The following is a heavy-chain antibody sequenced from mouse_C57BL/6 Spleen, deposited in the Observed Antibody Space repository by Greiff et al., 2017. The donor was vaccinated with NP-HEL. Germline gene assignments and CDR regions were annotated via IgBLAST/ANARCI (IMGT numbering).Heavy chain of an antibody. D-gene: IGHD1-1*01. J-gene: IGHJ4*01. V-gene: IGHV1-75*01. CDR3: TTVVAEAMDY. CDR1: GYTFTDYY. Sequence: QVHVKQSGPELVKPGASVKISCKASGYTFTDYYINWVKQRPGQGLEWIGWIFPGSGSTYYNEKFKGKATLTVDKSSSTAYMLLSSLTSEDSAVYFCTTVVAEAMDYWGQGTSVTVSS. CDR2: IFPGSGST.